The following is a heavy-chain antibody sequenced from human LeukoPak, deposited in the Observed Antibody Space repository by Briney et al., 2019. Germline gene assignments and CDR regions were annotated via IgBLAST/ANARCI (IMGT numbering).Heavy chain of an antibody. J-gene: IGHJ4*02. CDR1: GGTFSSYA. V-gene: IGHV1-69*06. Sequence: ASVKVSCKASGGTFSSYAISWVRQAPGQGLEWMGGIIPIFGTANYAQKFQGRVTITADKSTSTAYMELRSLRSEDTAVYYCARRGPIGDYGDYDAFGYWGQGTLVTVSS. CDR3: ARRGPIGDYGDYDAFGY. CDR2: IIPIFGTA. D-gene: IGHD4-17*01.